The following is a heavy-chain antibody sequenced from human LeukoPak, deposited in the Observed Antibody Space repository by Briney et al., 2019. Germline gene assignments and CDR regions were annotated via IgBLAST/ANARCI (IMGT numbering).Heavy chain of an antibody. CDR3: ARDPRFDAFDI. J-gene: IGHJ3*02. Sequence: SETLSLTCAVYGGSFSGYYWSWIRQPPGKGLEWIGYIYYSGSTNYNPSLKSRVTISVDTSKNQFSLKLSSVTAADTAVYYCARDPRFDAFDIWGQGTMVTVSS. CDR1: GGSFSGYY. CDR2: IYYSGST. V-gene: IGHV4-59*01.